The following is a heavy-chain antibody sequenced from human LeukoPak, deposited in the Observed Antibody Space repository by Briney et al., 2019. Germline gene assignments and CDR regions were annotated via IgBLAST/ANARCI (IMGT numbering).Heavy chain of an antibody. Sequence: GASVKVSCKAPGYTFTSYYMHWVRQAPGQALEWMGIINPSGGSTSYAQKFQGRVTMTRDMSTSTVYMELSSLRSEDTAVYYCARDSTSSNWFDPWGQGTLVTVSS. V-gene: IGHV1-46*01. CDR1: GYTFTSYY. CDR3: ARDSTSSNWFDP. D-gene: IGHD2-2*01. CDR2: INPSGGST. J-gene: IGHJ5*02.